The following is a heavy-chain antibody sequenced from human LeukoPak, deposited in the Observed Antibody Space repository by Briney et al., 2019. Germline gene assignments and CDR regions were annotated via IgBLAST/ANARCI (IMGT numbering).Heavy chain of an antibody. CDR1: GYTFNDYY. J-gene: IGHJ4*02. V-gene: IGHV1-2*02. CDR3: ARDSKGGY. Sequence: ASVNVSCKASGYTFNDYYIHWVRQAPGQGLEWLGWINPNSGGTNYAQKFQGRVTMTRDTSISTAYMELSRLRSDDTAVYYCARDSKGGYWGQGTLVTVSS. CDR2: INPNSGGT.